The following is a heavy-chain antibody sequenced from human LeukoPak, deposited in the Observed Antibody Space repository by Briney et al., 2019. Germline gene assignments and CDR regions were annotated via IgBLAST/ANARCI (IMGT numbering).Heavy chain of an antibody. CDR3: ARAGRSRDGDGY. CDR1: GFTVSGNY. Sequence: PGGSLRLSCAASGFTVSGNYMTWVRQAPGKGLKWVSVIYSGGTTYYADSVQGRFTVSRDNSKNTIYLQMKSLRAEDTAVYYCARAGRSRDGDGYWGQGTLVTVSS. CDR2: IYSGGTT. V-gene: IGHV3-66*01. J-gene: IGHJ4*02. D-gene: IGHD5-24*01.